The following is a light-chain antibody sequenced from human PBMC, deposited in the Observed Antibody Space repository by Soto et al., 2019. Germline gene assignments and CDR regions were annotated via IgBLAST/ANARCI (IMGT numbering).Light chain of an antibody. CDR3: AAWDDSLSGLV. CDR2: RNN. V-gene: IGLV1-47*01. J-gene: IGLJ7*01. Sequence: QSVLTQPPSASGTPGQRVTISCSGSSSNIGSNYVYWYQQLQGTAPKLLIYRNNQRPSGVPDRFSGSKSGTSASLAIIGLRSEDEADYYCAAWDDSLSGLVFGGGTQLTVL. CDR1: SSNIGSNY.